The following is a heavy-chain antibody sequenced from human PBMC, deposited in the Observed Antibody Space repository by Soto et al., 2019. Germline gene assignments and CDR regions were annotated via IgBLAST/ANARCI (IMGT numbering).Heavy chain of an antibody. V-gene: IGHV1-2*04. CDR2: INPNSGGT. J-gene: IGHJ6*02. CDR1: GYTFTGYY. Sequence: EASVKVSCKASGYTFTGYYMHWVRQAPGQGLEWMGWINPNSGGTNYAQKFQGWVTMTRDTSISTAYMELSRLRSDDTAVYYCARAGVAAAGTPYYYYGMDVWGQGTTVTVSS. CDR3: ARAGVAAAGTPYYYYGMDV. D-gene: IGHD6-13*01.